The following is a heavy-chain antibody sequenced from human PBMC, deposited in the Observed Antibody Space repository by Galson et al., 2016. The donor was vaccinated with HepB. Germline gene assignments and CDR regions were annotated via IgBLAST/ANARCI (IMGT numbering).Heavy chain of an antibody. J-gene: IGHJ4*02. CDR3: RAGSY. CDR2: IRTDGTVT. CDR1: GFNFSSYW. Sequence: SLRLSCAASGFNFSSYWMHWVRQVPGKGLLWVACIRTDGTVTHYADSVKGRFAISRDNSKNTVSLQMNSLRAEDTAVYYCRAGSYWGQGTLVTVSS. V-gene: IGHV3-74*01. D-gene: IGHD6-13*01.